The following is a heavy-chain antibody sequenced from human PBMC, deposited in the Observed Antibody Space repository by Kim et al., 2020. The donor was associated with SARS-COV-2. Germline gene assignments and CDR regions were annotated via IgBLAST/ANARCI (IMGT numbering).Heavy chain of an antibody. V-gene: IGHV3-9*01. CDR3: TKAYGSGSLITLGYFDS. D-gene: IGHD3-10*01. CDR1: GFTFGDYA. CDR2: ITWNSGNI. J-gene: IGHJ4*02. Sequence: GGSLRLSCEASGFTFGDYAMHWVRQTPGKGLEWVSGITWNSGNIDYAGSVKGRFTISRDNARNSLFLQMNSLRAEDSALYYCTKAYGSGSLITLGYFDSWGQGTLVTVSS.